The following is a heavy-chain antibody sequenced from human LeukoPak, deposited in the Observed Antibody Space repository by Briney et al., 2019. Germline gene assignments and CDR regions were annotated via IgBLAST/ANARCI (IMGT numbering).Heavy chain of an antibody. Sequence: GGSLRLSCAASGFTFSSYAMHWVRQAPGKGLEWVAVISYDGSNKYYADSVKGRFTIFRDNSKNTLYLQMNSLRAEDTAVYYCARDRVVVVAASTSNWFDPWGQGTLVTVSS. V-gene: IGHV3-30-3*01. D-gene: IGHD2-15*01. CDR3: ARDRVVVVAASTSNWFDP. CDR2: ISYDGSNK. CDR1: GFTFSSYA. J-gene: IGHJ5*02.